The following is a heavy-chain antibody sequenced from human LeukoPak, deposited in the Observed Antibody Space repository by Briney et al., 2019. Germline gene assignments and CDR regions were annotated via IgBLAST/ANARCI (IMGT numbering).Heavy chain of an antibody. CDR2: INHSGST. CDR1: GGSFSGYY. V-gene: IGHV4-34*01. J-gene: IGHJ4*02. Sequence: SETLSLTCAVYGGSFSGYYWSWIRQPPWKGLEWIGEINHSGSTNYNPSLKSRVTISVDTSKNQFSLKLSSVTAADTAVYYCARGRASAKGFAFDYWGQGTLVTVSS. D-gene: IGHD3-16*01. CDR3: ARGRASAKGFAFDY.